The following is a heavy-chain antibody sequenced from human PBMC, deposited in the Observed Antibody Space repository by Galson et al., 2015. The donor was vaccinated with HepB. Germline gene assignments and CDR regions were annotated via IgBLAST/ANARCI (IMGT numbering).Heavy chain of an antibody. D-gene: IGHD1-26*01. CDR3: ARVVSALRGRWELLLVPDAFDI. CDR1: GYTFTSYA. V-gene: IGHV1-3*01. CDR2: INAGNGNT. J-gene: IGHJ3*02. Sequence: SVKVSCKASGYTFTSYAMHWVRQAPGQRLEWMGWINAGNGNTKYSQKFQGRVTITRDTSASTAYMELSSLRSEDTAVYYCARVVSALRGRWELLLVPDAFDIWGQGTMVTVSS.